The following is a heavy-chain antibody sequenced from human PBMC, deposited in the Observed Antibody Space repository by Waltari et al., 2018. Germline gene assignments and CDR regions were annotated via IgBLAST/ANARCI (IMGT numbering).Heavy chain of an antibody. V-gene: IGHV3-23*01. Sequence: EVQLLESGGGLVQPGGSLRLSCAASGFTFSSYAMRWVRQAPGKGLEWVSAISGSGGSTYYADSVKGRFTISRDNSKNTLYLQMNSLRAEDTAVYYCAKGRPGITIFGSGVDYWGQGTLVTVSS. D-gene: IGHD3-3*01. J-gene: IGHJ4*02. CDR1: GFTFSSYA. CDR2: ISGSGGST. CDR3: AKGRPGITIFGSGVDY.